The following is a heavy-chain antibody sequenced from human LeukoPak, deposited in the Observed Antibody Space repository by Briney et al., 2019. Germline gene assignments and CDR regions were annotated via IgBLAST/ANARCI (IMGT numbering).Heavy chain of an antibody. CDR3: TRARGAVTGMTNDY. CDR1: GYTFTSYA. V-gene: IGHV1-3*01. D-gene: IGHD6-19*01. J-gene: IGHJ4*02. Sequence: ASVKVSCKASGYTFTSYAMHWVRQAPGQRLEWMGWINAGNGNTKYSQKFQGRVTITRDTSASTAYMELSSLRSEDTAVYYCTRARGAVTGMTNDYWGQGTLVTVSS. CDR2: INAGNGNT.